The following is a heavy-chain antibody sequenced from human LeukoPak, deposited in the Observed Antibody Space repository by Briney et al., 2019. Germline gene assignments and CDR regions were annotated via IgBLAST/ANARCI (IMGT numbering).Heavy chain of an antibody. CDR2: IYYSGST. Sequence: PSETLSLTCTVSGGSISSYYWSWIRQPPEKGLEWIGYIYYSGSTNYNPSLKSRVTISVDTSKNQFSLKLSSVTAADTAVYYCARLLRKNWFDPWGQGTLVTVSS. J-gene: IGHJ5*02. CDR1: GGSISSYY. V-gene: IGHV4-59*08. CDR3: ARLLRKNWFDP.